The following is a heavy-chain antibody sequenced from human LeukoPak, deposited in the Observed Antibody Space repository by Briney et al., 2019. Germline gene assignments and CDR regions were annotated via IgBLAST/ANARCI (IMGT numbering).Heavy chain of an antibody. CDR1: GYTFSSYD. J-gene: IGHJ6*03. CDR2: ISAYNGNT. V-gene: IGHV1-18*01. D-gene: IGHD3-16*01. CDR3: AGARYVWGIYGAWAYYYLDV. Sequence: ASVKVSCKASGYTFSSYDISWVRQAPGQGLEWMGWISAYNGNTNYAQKLQGRVTETTDTSTSTAYMELRSLRSDDTAVYYCAGARYVWGIYGAWAYYYLDVWAKGTTVTIPS.